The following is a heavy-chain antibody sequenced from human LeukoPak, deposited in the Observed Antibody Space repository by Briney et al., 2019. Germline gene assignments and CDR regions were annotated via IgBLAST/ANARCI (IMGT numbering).Heavy chain of an antibody. CDR2: IIPILGIA. Sequence: GASVKVSCKASGGTFSSYAISWVRQAPGQGLEWMGRIIPILGIANYAQKFQGRVTFTADKSTSTAYMELSSLRSEDTAVYYCARVEAYSGSSAIDYWGQGTLVTVSS. CDR3: ARVEAYSGSSAIDY. CDR1: GGTFSSYA. V-gene: IGHV1-69*04. J-gene: IGHJ4*02. D-gene: IGHD1-26*01.